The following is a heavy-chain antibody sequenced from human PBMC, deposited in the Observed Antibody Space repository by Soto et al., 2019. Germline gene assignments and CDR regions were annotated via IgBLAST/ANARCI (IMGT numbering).Heavy chain of an antibody. D-gene: IGHD1-26*01. CDR3: ARDQSGNYAQSDF. J-gene: IGHJ4*02. CDR2: INAGNGNT. CDR1: GYTITSYA. Sequence: CKASGYTITSYAMHWVRHAPGQRLEWMGWINAGNGNTKYSQKFQGRVTITRDTSASTAYMELSSLRSEDTAVYYCARDQSGNYAQSDFWGQGTLVTVSS. V-gene: IGHV1-3*01.